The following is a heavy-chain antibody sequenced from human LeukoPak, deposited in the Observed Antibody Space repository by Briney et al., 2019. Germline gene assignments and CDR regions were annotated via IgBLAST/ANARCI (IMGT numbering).Heavy chain of an antibody. CDR2: ISSSGSTI. D-gene: IGHD1/OR15-1a*01. CDR1: GFTFSSYE. J-gene: IGHJ4*02. CDR3: ARMFDWNTGLDY. Sequence: GGSLRLSCAASGFTFSSYEMNWVRQAPGKGLEWVSYISSSGSTIYYADSVKGRFTISRDNAKNSLYLQMNSLRAEDTAVYYCARMFDWNTGLDYWGQETLVTVSS. V-gene: IGHV3-48*03.